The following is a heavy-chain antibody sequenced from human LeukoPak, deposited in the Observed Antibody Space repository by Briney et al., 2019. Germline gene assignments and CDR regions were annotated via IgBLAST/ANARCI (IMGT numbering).Heavy chain of an antibody. V-gene: IGHV1-69*06. Sequence: SVKVSCKASGGSFRRYAFAWVRQAPGQGLEWMGGIMPVLDTGSYAQGFQGRVTITADRSTSTAYMELRSLRPEATALYYCAARDNGNDLLSYHAMDVWGNGTTVTVSS. CDR2: IMPVLDTG. CDR1: GGSFRRYA. D-gene: IGHD1-1*01. J-gene: IGHJ6*04. CDR3: AARDNGNDLLSYHAMDV.